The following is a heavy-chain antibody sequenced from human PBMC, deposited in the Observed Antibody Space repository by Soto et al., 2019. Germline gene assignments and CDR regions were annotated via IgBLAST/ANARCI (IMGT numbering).Heavy chain of an antibody. V-gene: IGHV4-39*01. D-gene: IGHD4-17*01. J-gene: IGHJ4*02. CDR3: ARLRVTRQYFDY. Sequence: SETLSLTCTVSGGSISSSSYYWGRIRQPPGKGLEWIGSIYYSGSTYYNPSLKSRVTISIDTSKNQLSLKLNSVTAADTAVFYCARLRVTRQYFDYWGQGTLVTVSS. CDR1: GGSISSSSYY. CDR2: IYYSGST.